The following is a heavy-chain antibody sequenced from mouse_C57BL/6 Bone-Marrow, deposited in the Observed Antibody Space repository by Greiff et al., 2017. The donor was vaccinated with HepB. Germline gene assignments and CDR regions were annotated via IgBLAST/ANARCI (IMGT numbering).Heavy chain of an antibody. J-gene: IGHJ3*01. CDR1: GYTFTSYG. V-gene: IGHV1-81*01. CDR2: IYPRSGNT. D-gene: IGHD2-4*01. Sequence: VQRVESGAELARPGASVKLSCKASGYTFTSYGISWVKQRTGQGLEWIGEIYPRSGNTYYNEKFKGKATLTADKSSSTAYMELRSLTSEDSAVYFCARRDYDFSYWGQGTRVTVSA. CDR3: ARRDYDFSY.